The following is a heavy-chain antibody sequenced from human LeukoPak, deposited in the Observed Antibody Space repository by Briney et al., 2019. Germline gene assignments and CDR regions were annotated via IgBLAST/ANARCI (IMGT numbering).Heavy chain of an antibody. V-gene: IGHV1-69*04. D-gene: IGHD5-18*01. J-gene: IGHJ6*03. Sequence: ASVKVSCKASGGTFSSYAISWVRQAPGQGLEWMGRIIPILGIANYAQNFQGRVTITADESTSTAYMDLSSLRSEDTAVYYCALYTYGSFVHYYMDVWGKGATVTVSS. CDR2: IIPILGIA. CDR1: GGTFSSYA. CDR3: ALYTYGSFVHYYMDV.